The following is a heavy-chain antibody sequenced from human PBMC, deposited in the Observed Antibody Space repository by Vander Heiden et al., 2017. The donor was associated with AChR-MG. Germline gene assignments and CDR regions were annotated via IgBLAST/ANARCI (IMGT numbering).Heavy chain of an antibody. D-gene: IGHD6-13*01. Sequence: EVQLVESGGGLVQPGGSLNLSCPASGLPLPGSAMHWVRQASGKGLEWVGRIRSKANSYATAYAASVKGRFTISRDDSKNTAYLQMNSLKTEDTAVYYCTSSGAWGIAAPGYWGQGTLVTVSS. CDR1: GLPLPGSA. CDR2: IRSKANSYAT. CDR3: TSSGAWGIAAPGY. J-gene: IGHJ4*02. V-gene: IGHV3-73*02.